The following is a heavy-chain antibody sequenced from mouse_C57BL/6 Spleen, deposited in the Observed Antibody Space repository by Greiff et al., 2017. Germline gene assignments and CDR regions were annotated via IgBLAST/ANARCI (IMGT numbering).Heavy chain of an antibody. CDR1: GFTFSSYT. CDR3: ASLNDYDERGFAY. D-gene: IGHD2-4*01. CDR2: ISGGGGNT. Sequence: DVHLVESGGGLVKPGGSLKLSCAASGFTFSSYTMSWVRQTPEKRLEWVATISGGGGNTYYPDSVKGRFTISRDNAKNTLYLQMSSLRSEDTALYYCASLNDYDERGFAYWGQGTLVTVSA. J-gene: IGHJ3*01. V-gene: IGHV5-9*01.